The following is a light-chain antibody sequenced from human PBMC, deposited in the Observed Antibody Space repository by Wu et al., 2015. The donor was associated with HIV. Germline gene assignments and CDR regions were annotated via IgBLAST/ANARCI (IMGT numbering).Light chain of an antibody. CDR3: QQYNYWQT. Sequence: EIVMTQSPATLSVSPGERATFSCRASQSVGNNLAWYQHKPGQAPRLLIYGASTRATDIPPRFSGSGSGTEFTLTISSMQSEDFALYFCQQYNYWQTFGQGTKAEVK. V-gene: IGKV3-15*01. J-gene: IGKJ1*01. CDR1: QSVGNN. CDR2: GAS.